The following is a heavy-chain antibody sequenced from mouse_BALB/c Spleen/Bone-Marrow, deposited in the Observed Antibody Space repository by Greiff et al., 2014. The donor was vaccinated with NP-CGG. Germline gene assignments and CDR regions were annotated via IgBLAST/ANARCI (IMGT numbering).Heavy chain of an antibody. CDR3: ASYRYGWYFDV. CDR1: GFNIKDTY. D-gene: IGHD2-14*01. V-gene: IGHV14-3*02. J-gene: IGHJ1*01. CDR2: IDPAIFT. Sequence: VHVKQSGAELVKPGASVKLSCTASGFNIKDTYLHWVKQRPEQGLDWIGRIDPAIFTKYDPKFQGKATITADTSSNTAYLHLSSLTSEDTAVYYSASYRYGWYFDVWGAGTTVTVSS.